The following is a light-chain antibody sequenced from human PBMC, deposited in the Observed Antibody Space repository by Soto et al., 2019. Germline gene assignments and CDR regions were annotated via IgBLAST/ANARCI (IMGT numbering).Light chain of an antibody. CDR2: GNS. V-gene: IGLV1-40*01. CDR1: SANIGAGYD. J-gene: IGLJ2*01. CDR3: QSYDSSLSGWVL. Sequence: QSVLTQPPSVSGAPGQRVTISCTGRSANIGAGYDVHWYQQLPGTAPKVLIYGNSNRPSGVPDRFSGSKSGTSASLAITGLQAEDEADYYCQSYDSSLSGWVLFGGGTKLIVL.